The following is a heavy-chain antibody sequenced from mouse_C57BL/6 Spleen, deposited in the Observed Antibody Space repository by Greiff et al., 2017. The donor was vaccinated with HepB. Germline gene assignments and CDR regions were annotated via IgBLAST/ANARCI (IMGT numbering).Heavy chain of an antibody. CDR1: GFTFSSYG. CDR3: ARQGNYFYYFDY. Sequence: EVHLVESGGDLVKPGGSLKLSCAASGFTFSSYGMSWVRQTPDKRLEWVATISSGGSYTYYPDSVKGRFTISRDNAKNTLYLQMSSLKSEDTAMYYCARQGNYFYYFDYWGQGTTLTVSS. V-gene: IGHV5-6*01. D-gene: IGHD2-1*01. J-gene: IGHJ2*01. CDR2: ISSGGSYT.